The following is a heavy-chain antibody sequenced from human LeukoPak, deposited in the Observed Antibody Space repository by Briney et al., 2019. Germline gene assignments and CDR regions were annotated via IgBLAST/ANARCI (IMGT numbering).Heavy chain of an antibody. D-gene: IGHD3-22*01. V-gene: IGHV5-51*01. CDR2: IYPGDSDT. J-gene: IGHJ4*02. CDR3: ARDSLPSSGYGFISY. Sequence: GESLKISCKGSGYSFTSYWIGWVCQMPGKGLEWMGIIYPGDSDTRYSPSFQGQVTISADKSISTAYLQWSSLRSEDTAVYYCARDSLPSSGYGFISYWGQGTLVTVSS. CDR1: GYSFTSYW.